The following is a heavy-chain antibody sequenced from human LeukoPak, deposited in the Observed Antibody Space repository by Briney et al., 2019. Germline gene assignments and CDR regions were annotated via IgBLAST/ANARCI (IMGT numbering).Heavy chain of an antibody. V-gene: IGHV3-7*03. CDR3: ARDAQTSSWYYGMDV. CDR2: IKQDGSEK. D-gene: IGHD6-13*01. CDR1: GFTFSSYW. Sequence: GGSLRLSCAASGFTFSSYWMSWVRQAPEKGLEWVANIKQDGSEKYYVDSVKGRFTISRDNAKNSLYLQMNSLRAEDTAVYYCARDAQTSSWYYGMDVWGQGTTVTVSS. J-gene: IGHJ6*02.